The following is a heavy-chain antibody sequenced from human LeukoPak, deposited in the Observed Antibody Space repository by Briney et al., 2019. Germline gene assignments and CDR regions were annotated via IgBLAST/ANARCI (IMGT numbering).Heavy chain of an antibody. Sequence: GGSLRLSCAASGFTFSSYAMSWVRQAPGKGLEWVSAISGSGGSTYYADSVKGRFTISRDNSKDTLYVQMNSLRTEDTAVYYCARGAYSSSWSFSPWGQGTLVTVSS. CDR2: ISGSGGST. V-gene: IGHV3-23*01. CDR1: GFTFSSYA. CDR3: ARGAYSSSWSFSP. D-gene: IGHD6-13*01. J-gene: IGHJ5*02.